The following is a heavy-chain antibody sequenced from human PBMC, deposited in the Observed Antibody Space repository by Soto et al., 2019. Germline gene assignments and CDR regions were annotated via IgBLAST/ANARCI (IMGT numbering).Heavy chain of an antibody. CDR3: ARVHVMVVAGSTFDY. J-gene: IGHJ4*03. D-gene: IGHD6-19*01. Sequence: SETRCLTCTVSGGSISSGSYWVWIRQPPGEGPEWIASIYHGGTTFYNPSLKSRISISVDTSKNQFSLRLTSVTAADTATYYCARVHVMVVAGSTFDYWGPGTLVTVSS. CDR1: GGSISSGSY. CDR2: IYHGGTT. V-gene: IGHV4-38-2*02.